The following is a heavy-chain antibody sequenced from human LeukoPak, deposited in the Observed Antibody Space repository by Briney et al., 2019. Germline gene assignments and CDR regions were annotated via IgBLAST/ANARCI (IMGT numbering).Heavy chain of an antibody. D-gene: IGHD3-9*01. CDR1: GGSISSYY. CDR3: ARVYDILTGYYKGYAFDI. CDR2: IYYSGST. J-gene: IGHJ3*02. Sequence: SETLSLTCTVSGGSISSYYWSWIRQPPGKGQEWIGYIYYSGSTNYNPSLKSRVTISVDTSKNQFSLKLSSVTAADTAVYYCARVYDILTGYYKGYAFDIWGQGTMVTVSS. V-gene: IGHV4-59*01.